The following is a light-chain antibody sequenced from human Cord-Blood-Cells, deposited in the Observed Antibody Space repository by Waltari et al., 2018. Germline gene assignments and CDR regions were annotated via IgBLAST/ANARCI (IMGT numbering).Light chain of an antibody. CDR2: AAS. V-gene: IGKV1-39*01. CDR1: QSISSY. J-gene: IGKJ5*01. Sequence: DIQMTQSPSSLSASVGDRVTITCRASQSISSYLNWYQQKPVKAPKLLIYAASSLQSGVPSRFSVSGSGTDFTLTISSLQPEDFATYYCQQSYSTPPTFGQGTRLEIK. CDR3: QQSYSTPPT.